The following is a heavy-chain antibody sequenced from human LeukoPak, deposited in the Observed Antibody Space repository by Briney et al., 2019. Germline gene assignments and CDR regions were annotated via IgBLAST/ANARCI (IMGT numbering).Heavy chain of an antibody. CDR1: GGSISSSDYY. Sequence: SETLSLTCTVSGGSISSSDYYWGWIRQPPGKGLEWIGSIYYSESTYYNPSLKGRVSISVDTSKNQFSLKLSSVTAADTAVYYCATIAAGGFGELLRYFDYWGQGTLVTVSS. J-gene: IGHJ4*02. D-gene: IGHD3-10*01. CDR3: ATIAAGGFGELLRYFDY. CDR2: IYYSEST. V-gene: IGHV4-39*07.